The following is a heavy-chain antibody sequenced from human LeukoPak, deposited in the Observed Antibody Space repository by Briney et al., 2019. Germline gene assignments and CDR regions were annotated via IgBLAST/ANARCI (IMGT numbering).Heavy chain of an antibody. CDR3: ARDRSSGSYTY. D-gene: IGHD6-19*01. J-gene: IGHJ4*02. CDR1: GGTFSSYA. Sequence: GASVKVSCKASGGTFSSYAISWVRQAPGQGLEWMGGIIPIFGTANYAQKFQGRVTITADESTSTAYMELSSLRSKDTAVYYCARDRSSGSYTYWGQGTLVTVSS. CDR2: IIPIFGTA. V-gene: IGHV1-69*13.